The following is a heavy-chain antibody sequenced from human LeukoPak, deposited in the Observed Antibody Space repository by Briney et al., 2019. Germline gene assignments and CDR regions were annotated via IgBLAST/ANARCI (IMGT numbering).Heavy chain of an antibody. CDR2: IYYSGST. Sequence: PSETLSLTCTVSGGSISTNYWSWIRQPPGKGLEWIGYIYYSGSTNYNPSLKSRVTISVDTSKNQFSLKLSSVTAADTAVYYCAREDYGGNFGAFDYWGQGTLVTVSS. J-gene: IGHJ4*02. V-gene: IGHV4-59*01. CDR3: AREDYGGNFGAFDY. D-gene: IGHD4-23*01. CDR1: GGSISTNY.